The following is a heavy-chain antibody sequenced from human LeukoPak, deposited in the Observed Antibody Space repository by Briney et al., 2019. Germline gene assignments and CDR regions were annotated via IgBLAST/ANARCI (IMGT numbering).Heavy chain of an antibody. CDR1: GLTFSGYW. V-gene: IGHV3-74*01. Sequence: TGGSLRLSCAASGLTFSGYWMHWVRQAPGKGLVWVSRINGDGSSTSYADSVKGRFTISRDNARNTLYLQMNSLRVEDTAVYYCAQGGSPGAFDYWGQGTLVTVSS. D-gene: IGHD1-26*01. CDR2: INGDGSST. CDR3: AQGGSPGAFDY. J-gene: IGHJ4*02.